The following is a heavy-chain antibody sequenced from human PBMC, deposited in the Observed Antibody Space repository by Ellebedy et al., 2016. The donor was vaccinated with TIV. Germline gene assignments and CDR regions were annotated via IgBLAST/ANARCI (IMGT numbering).Heavy chain of an antibody. D-gene: IGHD6-19*01. Sequence: GESLKISCAASGLTFSNYGMSWVRQAPGKGLEWVSGITSSGDSSSYADSVKGRFTVSRDNSKNTLYLQMNSLTDEDTAVYYCARDQWLGRAYYFDYWGQGTLVTVSS. J-gene: IGHJ4*01. CDR2: ITSSGDSS. CDR1: GLTFSNYG. V-gene: IGHV3-23*01. CDR3: ARDQWLGRAYYFDY.